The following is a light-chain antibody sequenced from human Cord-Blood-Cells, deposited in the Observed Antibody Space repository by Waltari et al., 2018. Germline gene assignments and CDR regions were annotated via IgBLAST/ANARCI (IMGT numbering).Light chain of an antibody. CDR2: KDS. CDR1: ALPKQY. CDR3: QSADSSGTYYV. Sequence: SYELTQPPSVSVSPGQTARITCSGDALPKQYAYWYQQKPGQAPVLVIYKDSERPSGIPERFFGSSSGTTVTLTIRGVQAEDEADYYCQSADSSGTYYVFGTGTKVTVL. J-gene: IGLJ1*01. V-gene: IGLV3-25*03.